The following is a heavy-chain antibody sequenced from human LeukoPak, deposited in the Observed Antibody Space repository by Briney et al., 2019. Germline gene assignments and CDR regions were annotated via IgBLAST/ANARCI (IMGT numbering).Heavy chain of an antibody. CDR2: IYTGGGR. Sequence: GGSLRLSCAASGFTVSSYYMNWVRQAPGKELEWVSVIYTGGGRYYAYSVRGRFTISRDTSKNMVFLQMNSLRVEDTAVYYCARGIDYWGRGTLVTVSS. CDR1: GFTVSSYY. V-gene: IGHV3-53*01. J-gene: IGHJ4*02. CDR3: ARGIDY.